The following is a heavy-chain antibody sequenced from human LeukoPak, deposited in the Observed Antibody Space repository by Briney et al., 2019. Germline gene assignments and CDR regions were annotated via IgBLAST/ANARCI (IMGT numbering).Heavy chain of an antibody. Sequence: GGSLRLSCAASGFTFSSYSMNWVRQAPGKGLEWVSSISSSSSYIYYADSVKGRFTISRDNAKNSLYLQMNSLRAEDTAVYYCAREGRIVLMVCANDAFDIWGQGTMVTVSS. D-gene: IGHD2-8*01. CDR1: GFTFSSYS. CDR2: ISSSSSYI. J-gene: IGHJ3*02. CDR3: AREGRIVLMVCANDAFDI. V-gene: IGHV3-21*01.